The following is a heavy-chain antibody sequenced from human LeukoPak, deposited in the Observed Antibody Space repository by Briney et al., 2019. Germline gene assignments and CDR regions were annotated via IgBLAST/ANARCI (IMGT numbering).Heavy chain of an antibody. V-gene: IGHV3-23*01. D-gene: IGHD4-17*01. CDR1: GFTFRSYA. Sequence: GGSLRLSCAASGFTFRSYAMSWVRQAPGKGLEWVSAISGSDGSTYYADSVKGRFTISRDNSKNTLYLQMNSLRAEDTAVYYCAKRWGGGDYEGWFDPWGQGTLVTVSS. J-gene: IGHJ5*02. CDR2: ISGSDGST. CDR3: AKRWGGGDYEGWFDP.